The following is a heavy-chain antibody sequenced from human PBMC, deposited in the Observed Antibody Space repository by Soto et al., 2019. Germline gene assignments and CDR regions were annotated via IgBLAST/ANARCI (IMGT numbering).Heavy chain of an antibody. D-gene: IGHD3-10*01. J-gene: IGHJ5*02. V-gene: IGHV1-18*01. CDR3: ARGVGSGTYYNQYNWFDP. Sequence: ASVKVSCKASGYTFTNYGISWVRQAPGQGLEWMGWINTYNGNTNHAQKLQGRVTMATDTSTSTAYMELRSLRSDDTAVYYCARGVGSGTYYNQYNWFDPWGQGTLVTVSS. CDR2: INTYNGNT. CDR1: GYTFTNYG.